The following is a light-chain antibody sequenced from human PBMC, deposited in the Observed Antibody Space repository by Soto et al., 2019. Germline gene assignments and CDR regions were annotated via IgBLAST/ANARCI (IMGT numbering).Light chain of an antibody. V-gene: IGKV1-6*01. J-gene: IGKJ1*01. CDR2: AAS. CDR1: QGSRTE. CDR3: LQDYDYPRT. Sequence: ATQMTQSPSSLSASVGDRVTIACRASQGSRTELGRYQQTAGEAPKRLIYAASTLQSGVPPRFSGSGSGTDFTLTISSLQPEDFATYYGLQDYDYPRTFGQGTKVEMK.